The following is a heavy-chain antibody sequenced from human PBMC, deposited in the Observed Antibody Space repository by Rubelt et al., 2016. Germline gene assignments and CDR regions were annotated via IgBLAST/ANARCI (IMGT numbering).Heavy chain of an antibody. D-gene: IGHD3-22*01. CDR3: ARILLPDYYDSSGGMDV. CDR2: IDWDDDK. Sequence: QVTLRESGPALVKPTQTLTLTCTFSGFSLSTSGMCVSWIRQPPGKALEWLARIDWDDDKYYSTSLKTRLTISKDTSKNQVVLTRTNMDPGETATYYCARILLPDYYDSSGGMDVWGQGTTVTVSS. V-gene: IGHV2-70*15. CDR1: GFSLSTSGMC. J-gene: IGHJ6*02.